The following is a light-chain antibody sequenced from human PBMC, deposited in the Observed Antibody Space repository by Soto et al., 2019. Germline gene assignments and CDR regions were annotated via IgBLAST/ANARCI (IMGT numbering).Light chain of an antibody. Sequence: DIQMTQSPPSLSASVGDRVTITCRASQDIGNFLAWYQQKPGKVPKLLIYAASTLQSGVPSRFSGSGSGTDFTLTISSLQPEDVATYYCQKCKVAPFTFGGGTKVDIK. V-gene: IGKV1-27*01. J-gene: IGKJ4*01. CDR1: QDIGNF. CDR2: AAS. CDR3: QKCKVAPFT.